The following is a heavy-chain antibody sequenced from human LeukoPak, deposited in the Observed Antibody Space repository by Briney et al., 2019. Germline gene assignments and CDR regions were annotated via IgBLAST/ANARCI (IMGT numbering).Heavy chain of an antibody. V-gene: IGHV3-53*01. Sequence: GGSLRLSCAASGFTVSSNYMSWVRQAPGKGLEWVSDIYSGGSTYYADSVKGRFTISRDNSKNTLYLQMNSLRAEDTAVYYCARGGGYSSSWYEEPPFDYWGQGTLVTVSS. CDR2: IYSGGST. CDR3: ARGGGYSSSWYEEPPFDY. J-gene: IGHJ4*02. CDR1: GFTVSSNY. D-gene: IGHD6-13*01.